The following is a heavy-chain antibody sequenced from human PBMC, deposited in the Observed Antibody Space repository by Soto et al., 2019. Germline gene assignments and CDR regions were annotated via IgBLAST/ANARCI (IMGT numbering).Heavy chain of an antibody. CDR1: GFTFSSYA. CDR3: AKERRAYGDYLGSLLGDY. CDR2: ISGSGGST. V-gene: IGHV3-23*01. Sequence: EVQLLESGGGLVQPGGSLRLSCAASGFTFSSYAMSWVRQAPGKGLEWVSAISGSGGSTYYADSVKGRFTISRDNSKNTLYLQMNSLRAEDTAVYYCAKERRAYGDYLGSLLGDYWGQGTLVTVSS. D-gene: IGHD4-17*01. J-gene: IGHJ4*02.